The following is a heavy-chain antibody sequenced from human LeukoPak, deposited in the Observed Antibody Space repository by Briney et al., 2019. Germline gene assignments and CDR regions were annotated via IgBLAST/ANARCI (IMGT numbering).Heavy chain of an antibody. Sequence: SETLSLTCAVTGGSISSSNCSSLVRQPPRRRLEWIAEIYHSGSTNYNPSLKSRVTISVDKSKNQFSLKLSSVTAADTAVYYCARKPVRGVPSLLFDPWGQGTLVTVSS. J-gene: IGHJ5*02. V-gene: IGHV4-4*02. D-gene: IGHD3-10*01. CDR1: GGSISSSNC. CDR3: ARKPVRGVPSLLFDP. CDR2: IYHSGST.